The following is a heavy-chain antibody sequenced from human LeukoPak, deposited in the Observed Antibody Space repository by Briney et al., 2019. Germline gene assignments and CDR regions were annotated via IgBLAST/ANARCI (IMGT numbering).Heavy chain of an antibody. Sequence: TGGSLRLSCTASGFTFGDYAMTWVRQAPGKGLEWVANIKQDGSEKYYVDSVKGRFTISRDNAKNSVYLQMNSLRAEDTAMYYCARVRIEYDYVWGSYRRNPSFDYWGQGTLVTVSS. V-gene: IGHV3-7*01. CDR2: IKQDGSEK. J-gene: IGHJ4*02. CDR3: ARVRIEYDYVWGSYRRNPSFDY. CDR1: GFTFGDYA. D-gene: IGHD3-16*02.